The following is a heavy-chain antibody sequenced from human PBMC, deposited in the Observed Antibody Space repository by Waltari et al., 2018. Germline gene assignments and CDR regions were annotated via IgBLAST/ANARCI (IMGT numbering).Heavy chain of an antibody. Sequence: QVHLVESGGGVVPPGTYLRLSCEAPGFTFRRYPMHWVRQAPGRGLGVLAASEYAARERYLADSVKGRVAISRDNSNNILYIQMDSLRPEDTAVYYCSKDGDYSTYYYTAMDVWGQGTAVTGAS. CDR1: GFTFRRYP. D-gene: IGHD3-22*01. J-gene: IGHJ6*02. V-gene: IGHV3-30*09. CDR2: SEYAARER. CDR3: SKDGDYSTYYYTAMDV.